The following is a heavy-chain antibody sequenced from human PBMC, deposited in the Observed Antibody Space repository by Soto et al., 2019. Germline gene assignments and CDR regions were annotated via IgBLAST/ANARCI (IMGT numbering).Heavy chain of an antibody. D-gene: IGHD2-21*02. CDR1: GFIFRSYG. J-gene: IGHJ3*01. V-gene: IGHV3-30*18. CDR3: AKGFIVVVTAIRPDDNFDV. Sequence: ESGGGVVQPGKSLRLSCAAAGFIFRSYGVHWVRQAPGKGLEWVAVISHDGSNAYYADAVNGRFTISRDNAKNTVYLQMNSLSAEDTAVYYCAKGFIVVVTAIRPDDNFDVWGQGTMVTVSS. CDR2: ISHDGSNA.